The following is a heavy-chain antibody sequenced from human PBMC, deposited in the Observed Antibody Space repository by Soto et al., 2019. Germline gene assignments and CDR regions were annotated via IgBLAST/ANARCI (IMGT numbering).Heavy chain of an antibody. J-gene: IGHJ6*03. D-gene: IGHD2-2*01. V-gene: IGHV3-23*01. Sequence: GGSLRLSCAASGFTFSSYAMSWVRQAPGKGLEWVSVISGSGGSTYYADSVKGRFTISRDNSNNTLYLQMNSLRAEDTAVYYCAKGLQLGTYYYYYMDVWGKGTTVTVSS. CDR1: GFTFSSYA. CDR3: AKGLQLGTYYYYYMDV. CDR2: ISGSGGST.